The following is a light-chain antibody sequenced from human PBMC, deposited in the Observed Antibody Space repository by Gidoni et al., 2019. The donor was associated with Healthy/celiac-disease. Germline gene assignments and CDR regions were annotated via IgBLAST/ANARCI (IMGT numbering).Light chain of an antibody. Sequence: AIRITESPSSFSASTGDRVTITCRASQGISSYLAWYQQKPGKAPKLLIYAASTLQRGVPSRFSGRGSGTDFTLTISCLQSEDLATYYCQQYYSYPLTFGGGTKVEIK. CDR1: QGISSY. J-gene: IGKJ4*01. CDR2: AAS. V-gene: IGKV1-8*01. CDR3: QQYYSYPLT.